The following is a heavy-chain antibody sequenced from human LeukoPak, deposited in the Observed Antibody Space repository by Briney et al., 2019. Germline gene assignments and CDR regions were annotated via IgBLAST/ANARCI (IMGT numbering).Heavy chain of an antibody. CDR2: IKEDGSDK. V-gene: IGHV3-7*01. Sequence: PGGPLRLSCAASGFTFSSYSMSWVRQAPGKGLEWVANIKEDGSDKYYVDSVKGRFTISRDNAKNLLYLQMNRLRVEDAAVYFCARDRGYDTFDIWGQGTMVAVSS. CDR3: ARDRGYDTFDI. J-gene: IGHJ3*02. CDR1: GFTFSSYS. D-gene: IGHD3-10*01.